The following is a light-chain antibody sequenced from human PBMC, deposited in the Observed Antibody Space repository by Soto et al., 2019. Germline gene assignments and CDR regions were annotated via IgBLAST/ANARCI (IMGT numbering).Light chain of an antibody. V-gene: IGKV1-5*03. Sequence: DIPMTQSPSTLSASVGDRVTITCRASQSISIWLAWYQQKPGKAPKLLIYKASNLESGVPSRFSGSGSGTAFTLTISSLQPDDFATYYCQQYDNYRTFGQGTKVEIK. CDR3: QQYDNYRT. J-gene: IGKJ1*01. CDR1: QSISIW. CDR2: KAS.